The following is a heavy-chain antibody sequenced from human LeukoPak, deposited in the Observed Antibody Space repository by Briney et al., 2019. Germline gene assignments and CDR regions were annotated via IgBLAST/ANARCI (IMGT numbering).Heavy chain of an antibody. D-gene: IGHD3-22*01. CDR3: VKDVGTMRVVPEGSLGYFDL. CDR2: ICYDGSKK. CDR1: GFTFSRYG. Sequence: GRALRLSCAASGFTFSRYGMHWVRQAPGKGLEWVALICYDGSKKYYADSVEGRFTISRDNSKNTLYLQMNSLRAEDTAVYYCVKDVGTMRVVPEGSLGYFDLWGRGTLVTVSS. J-gene: IGHJ2*01. V-gene: IGHV3-33*06.